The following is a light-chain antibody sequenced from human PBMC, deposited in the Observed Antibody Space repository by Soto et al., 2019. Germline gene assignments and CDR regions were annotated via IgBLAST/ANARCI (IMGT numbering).Light chain of an antibody. CDR2: YDS. CDR3: QVWDSSSDHPV. J-gene: IGLJ1*01. Sequence: SYELTQPPSVSVAPGKTARITCGGNNIGSKSVHWYQQKPGQAPVLVIYYDSDRPSGIPERFSGSNSGNTATLTISRVEAGDDADYYCQVWDSSSDHPVFGTGTK. CDR1: NIGSKS. V-gene: IGLV3-21*04.